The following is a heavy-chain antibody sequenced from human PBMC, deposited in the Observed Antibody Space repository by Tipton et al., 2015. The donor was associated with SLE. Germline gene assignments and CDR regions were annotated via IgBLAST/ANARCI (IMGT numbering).Heavy chain of an antibody. J-gene: IGHJ4*02. CDR1: GFTFSDYG. V-gene: IGHV3-30*02. Sequence: SLRLSCAASGFTFSDYGMHWVRQAPVKGLEWLAFIRNDGTNKNYADSVKGRFTISRDNSKNTMFLQMDSLRTEDTARYYCAKDYHPSGWPPNYWGQGTLVTVSS. CDR2: IRNDGTNK. CDR3: AKDYHPSGWPPNY. D-gene: IGHD6-19*01.